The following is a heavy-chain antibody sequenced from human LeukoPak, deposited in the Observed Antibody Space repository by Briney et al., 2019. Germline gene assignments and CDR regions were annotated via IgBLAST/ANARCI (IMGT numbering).Heavy chain of an antibody. CDR2: IYYSGST. J-gene: IGHJ2*01. CDR1: GGSFRSYY. D-gene: IGHD7-27*01. Sequence: PSETLSLTCTVSGGSFRSYYRSWIRQPPGKGLEWIGYIYYSGSTNYNPSLKSRATISVDTSKNQFSLKLSSVTAADTAVYYCARHRLGHWYFDLWGRGTLVTVSS. CDR3: ARHRLGHWYFDL. V-gene: IGHV4-59*08.